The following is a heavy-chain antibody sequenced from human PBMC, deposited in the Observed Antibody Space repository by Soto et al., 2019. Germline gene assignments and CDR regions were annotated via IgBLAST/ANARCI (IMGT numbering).Heavy chain of an antibody. V-gene: IGHV3-21*06. Sequence: RWSLRLSCSASVFTFTSYSMNWFRQAPGKGLEWVSSISSTTNYIYYGDSMKGRFTISRDNAKNSLYLEMNSLRAEDTAVYYCARESEDLTSNFDYWGQGTLVTVSS. CDR3: ARESEDLTSNFDY. J-gene: IGHJ4*02. CDR1: VFTFTSYS. CDR2: ISSTTNYI.